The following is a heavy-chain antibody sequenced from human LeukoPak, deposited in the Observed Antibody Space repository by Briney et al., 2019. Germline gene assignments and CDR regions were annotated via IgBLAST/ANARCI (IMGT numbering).Heavy chain of an antibody. V-gene: IGHV4-34*01. CDR3: ARGRGNWNPNWFDP. J-gene: IGHJ5*02. CDR2: INHSGST. D-gene: IGHD1-20*01. CDR1: GGSFSGYY. Sequence: SETLSLTCAVYGGSFSGYYWSWIRQPPGKGLEWIGEINHSGSTNYDPSLKSRVTISVDTSKNQFSLKLSSVTAADTAVYYCARGRGNWNPNWFDPWGQGTLVTVSS.